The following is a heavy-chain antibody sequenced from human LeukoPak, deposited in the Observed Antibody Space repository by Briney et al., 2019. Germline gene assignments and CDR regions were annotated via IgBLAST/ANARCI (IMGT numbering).Heavy chain of an antibody. CDR3: ARQGRGYDFWSGYYGPAFDI. CDR2: IYYSGST. CDR1: GGSISSSSYY. D-gene: IGHD3-3*01. V-gene: IGHV4-39*01. J-gene: IGHJ3*02. Sequence: SETLSLTCTVSGGSISSSSYYWGWIRQPPGKGLEWIGSIYYSGSTYYNPRLKSRVTISVDTSENQFSLKLSSVTAADTAVYYCARQGRGYDFWSGYYGPAFDIWGQGTMVTVSS.